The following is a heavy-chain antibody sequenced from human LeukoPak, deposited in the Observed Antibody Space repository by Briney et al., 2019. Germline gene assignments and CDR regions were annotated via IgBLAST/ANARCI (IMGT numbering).Heavy chain of an antibody. CDR1: GNYW. V-gene: IGHV3-74*01. D-gene: IGHD2-2*01. Sequence: PGGSLRLSCAASGNYWMHWVRQAPGKGLVRVSHINSDGSWTGYADSVKGRFTISKDNAKNMVYLHMNSLRVDDTAVYYCVSFYETYWGRGTLVTVSS. J-gene: IGHJ4*02. CDR3: VSFYETY. CDR2: INSDGSWT.